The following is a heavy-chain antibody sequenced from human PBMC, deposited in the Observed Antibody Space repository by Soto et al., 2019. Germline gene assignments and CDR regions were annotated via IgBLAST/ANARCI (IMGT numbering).Heavy chain of an antibody. V-gene: IGHV3-9*01. CDR1: GFAFDDFA. D-gene: IGHD4-17*01. CDR2: IIWNSGNM. CDR3: VKGSGYGDYGGH. Sequence: EVQLVESGGGLVQPGGSLRLSCVASGFAFDDFAMHWVRQAPGKGLEWVAGIIWNSGNMDYADSLKGRFTISRDNTKNSVYLQMKRLSADDTAFYYCVKGSGYGDYGGHWGQGTLVTVTS. J-gene: IGHJ4*02.